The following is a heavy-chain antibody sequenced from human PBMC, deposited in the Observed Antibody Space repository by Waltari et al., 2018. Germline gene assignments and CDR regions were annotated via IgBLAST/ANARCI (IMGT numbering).Heavy chain of an antibody. J-gene: IGHJ4*02. Sequence: EVQLVQSGAEVKKPGESLKISCEGSGYNFTNYWVGWVRQMPGKGLEWMGIMYPGDSDTRYSPSFQGQVTISADKSISTAYLQWSSLKASDTAIYYCARLGTVAGISADFDYWGQGTLVTVSS. CDR3: ARLGTVAGISADFDY. CDR1: GYNFTNYW. V-gene: IGHV5-51*01. D-gene: IGHD6-19*01. CDR2: MYPGDSDT.